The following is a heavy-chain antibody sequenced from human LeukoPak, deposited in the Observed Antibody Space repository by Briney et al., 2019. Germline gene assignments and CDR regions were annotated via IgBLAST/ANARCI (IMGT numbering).Heavy chain of an antibody. J-gene: IGHJ3*02. Sequence: ASVKVSCKASGDTFTSHYMHWVRQAPGQGLEWMGIINPSGGSTSSAQKFQGGVTMTRDMSTSTVYMDLRSLRSDDTAVYYCARGRHYYESSDYYYEGDGFDIWGQGTMVTVSS. D-gene: IGHD3-22*01. CDR3: ARGRHYYESSDYYYEGDGFDI. CDR1: GDTFTSHY. V-gene: IGHV1-46*01. CDR2: INPSGGST.